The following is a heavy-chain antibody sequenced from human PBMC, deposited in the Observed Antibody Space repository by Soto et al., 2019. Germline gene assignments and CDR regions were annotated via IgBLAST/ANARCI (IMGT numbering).Heavy chain of an antibody. V-gene: IGHV1-69*13. D-gene: IGHD6-13*01. CDR2: IIPIFGTA. J-gene: IGHJ6*02. CDR1: GGTFSSYA. CDR3: ARGRGAAAGTYYYYGMDV. Sequence: SVKVSCKASGGTFSSYAISWARQATGQGLEWMGGIIPIFGTANYAQKFQGRVTITADESTSTAYMELSSLRSEDTAVYYCARGRGAAAGTYYYYGMDVWGQGTTVTVSS.